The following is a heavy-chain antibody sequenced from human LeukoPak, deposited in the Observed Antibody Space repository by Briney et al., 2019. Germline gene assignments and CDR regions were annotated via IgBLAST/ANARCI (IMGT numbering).Heavy chain of an antibody. J-gene: IGHJ4*02. CDR1: GFTFSSYA. CDR3: VGPYSSGPPFDY. D-gene: IGHD6-19*01. Sequence: GGSLRLSCAASGFTFSSYAMHWVRQAPGKGLEWVAVMSYDGSNKYYADSVKGRFTISRDNSKNTLYLQMNSLRVEDTAIYYCVGPYSSGPPFDYWGQGTLVTVSS. V-gene: IGHV3-30*04. CDR2: MSYDGSNK.